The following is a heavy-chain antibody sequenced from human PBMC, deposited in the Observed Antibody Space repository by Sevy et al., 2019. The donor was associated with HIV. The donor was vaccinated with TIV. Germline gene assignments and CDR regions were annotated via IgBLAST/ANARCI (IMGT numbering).Heavy chain of an antibody. D-gene: IGHD3-22*01. CDR2: ISYDGNIR. J-gene: IGHJ5*02. Sequence: GGSLRLSCAASGLTFSCHAMHWVRQAPGKGLESVAVISYDGNIRYYGDSVKGRFTISRDDSKNTLYLQMNSLRAEDTAVYYCARDLGYESSGYLPFFDPRGQGTLVTVSS. CDR1: GLTFSCHA. V-gene: IGHV3-30-3*01. CDR3: ARDLGYESSGYLPFFDP.